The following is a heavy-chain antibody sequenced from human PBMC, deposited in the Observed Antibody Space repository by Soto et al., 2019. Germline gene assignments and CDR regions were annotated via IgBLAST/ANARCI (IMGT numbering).Heavy chain of an antibody. J-gene: IGHJ6*02. Sequence: VASVKVSCKASGGTFSSYAISWVRQAPGQGLEWMGGIIPIFGTANYAQKFQGRVTITADESTSTAYMELSSLRSEDTAVYYCARGRFSEWLLYANYYYYCMDVWRQGTTVTV. CDR3: ARGRFSEWLLYANYYYYCMDV. D-gene: IGHD3-3*01. V-gene: IGHV1-69*13. CDR1: GGTFSSYA. CDR2: IIPIFGTA.